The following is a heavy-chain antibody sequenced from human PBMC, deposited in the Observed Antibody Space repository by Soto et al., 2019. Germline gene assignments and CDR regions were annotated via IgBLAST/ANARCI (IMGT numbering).Heavy chain of an antibody. D-gene: IGHD2-15*01. CDR2: IHYSGST. CDR1: GGSISSSSYY. CDR3: GARQCSGGSCYPRY. Sequence: SSETLSLTCTVSGGSISSSSYYWHWIRQPPGKGLEWIGSIHYSGSTDYNPSLKSRVTISVDTSKNQFSLKLSSVTAADTAVYYCGARQCSGGSCYPRYWGQGTLVTVSS. J-gene: IGHJ4*02. V-gene: IGHV4-39*01.